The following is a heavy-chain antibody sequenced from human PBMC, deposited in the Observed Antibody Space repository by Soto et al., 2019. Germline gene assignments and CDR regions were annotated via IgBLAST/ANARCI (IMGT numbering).Heavy chain of an antibody. CDR2: IYSGGST. D-gene: IGHD3-22*01. CDR3: VKGEFYYDSSAYYPFDS. CDR1: GFTVSNYY. V-gene: IGHV3-66*01. Sequence: GGFLRLSCTASGFTVSNYYMNWVRQAPGKGLEWVSVIYSGGSTYYADSVKGSFTISRDNSKNTVYLQMSSLRADDTSVYYCVKGEFYYDSSAYYPFDSWGQGTLVTVSS. J-gene: IGHJ4*02.